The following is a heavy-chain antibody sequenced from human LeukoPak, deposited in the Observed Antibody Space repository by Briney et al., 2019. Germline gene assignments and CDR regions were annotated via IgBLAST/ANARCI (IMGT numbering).Heavy chain of an antibody. Sequence: SETLSLTCTVSGGSISGYYWSWIRQPPGKGLEWIGYIYSSGSTNYNPSLKSRVTISVDTSKNQFSLKLSSVTTADTAVYYCARHYYHSSGSYSFDYWGQGALVTVSS. J-gene: IGHJ4*02. CDR1: GGSISGYY. CDR3: ARHYYHSSGSYSFDY. CDR2: IYSSGST. D-gene: IGHD3-22*01. V-gene: IGHV4-59*01.